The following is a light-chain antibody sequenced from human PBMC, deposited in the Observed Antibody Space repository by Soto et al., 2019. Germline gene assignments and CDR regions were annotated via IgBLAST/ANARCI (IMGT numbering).Light chain of an antibody. CDR2: EVT. CDR1: SGDIGSYNR. V-gene: IGLV2-14*01. CDR3: SSYTNINTRACV. Sequence: QSVLPQPASVSGSPGQSITISCTGTSGDIGSYNRVSWYQQHPGKAPKLIISEVTDRPSGVSNRFSGSKSGNTASLTISGLQAEDEAEYYCSSYTNINTRACVFGTGTKVTVL. J-gene: IGLJ1*01.